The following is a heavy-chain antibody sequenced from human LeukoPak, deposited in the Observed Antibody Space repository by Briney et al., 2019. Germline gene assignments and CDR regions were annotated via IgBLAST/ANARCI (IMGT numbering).Heavy chain of an antibody. CDR3: ARDGD. Sequence: GGSLRLSCAASGFTFSSNWMSWVRQAPGTGLQWVANINPDGSNRGYVDSVKGRLTISRDNAKNSLYLQMSSLRAEDTAVYYCARDGDWGQGTLVTVSS. CDR2: INPDGSNR. CDR1: GFTFSSNW. D-gene: IGHD7-27*01. V-gene: IGHV3-7*05. J-gene: IGHJ4*02.